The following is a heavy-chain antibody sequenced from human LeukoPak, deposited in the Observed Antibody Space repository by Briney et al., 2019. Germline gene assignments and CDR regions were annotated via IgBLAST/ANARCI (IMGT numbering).Heavy chain of an antibody. V-gene: IGHV3-21*01. Sequence: GGSLRLSCTASGFTFSTYSMNWVRRAPGKGLQWVSSISSSNNVIYYADSVKGRFTISRDNTKNSVYLQMNSLRAEDTAVYYCARPLVGDALDYWGQGTLVTVSS. CDR1: GFTFSTYS. CDR2: ISSSNNVI. J-gene: IGHJ4*02. D-gene: IGHD1-26*01. CDR3: ARPLVGDALDY.